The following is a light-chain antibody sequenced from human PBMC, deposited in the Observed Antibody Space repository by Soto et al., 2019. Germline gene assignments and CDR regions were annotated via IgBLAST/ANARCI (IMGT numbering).Light chain of an antibody. CDR1: SSNIGSNT. Sequence: QSVLTQPPSASGTPGQRVSLSCSGSSSNIGSNTVNWYQQLPGTAPKVVIYSNNQRPSGVPDRFSGSKSGTSASLAISGLQSEDEADDYCATWDDSLNGVVFGGGTKLTVL. V-gene: IGLV1-44*01. J-gene: IGLJ3*02. CDR2: SNN. CDR3: ATWDDSLNGVV.